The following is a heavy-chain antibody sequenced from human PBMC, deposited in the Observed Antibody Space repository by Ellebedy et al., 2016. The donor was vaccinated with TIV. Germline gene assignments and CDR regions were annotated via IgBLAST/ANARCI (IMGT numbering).Heavy chain of an antibody. CDR3: ARDPYSYGSGSYYNPV. V-gene: IGHV4-38-2*02. CDR1: GYSISSVYY. Sequence: SETLSLXXTVSGYSISSVYYWGWIRQPPGKGLEWIGSIYHSGSTYHNPSLKSRVTISGDTSKNQFSLKLSSVTAADTAVYYCARDPYSYGSGSYYNPVWGQGTLVTVSS. CDR2: IYHSGST. J-gene: IGHJ4*02. D-gene: IGHD3-10*01.